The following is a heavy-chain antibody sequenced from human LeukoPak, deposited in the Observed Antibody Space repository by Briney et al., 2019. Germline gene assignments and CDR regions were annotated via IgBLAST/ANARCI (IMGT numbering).Heavy chain of an antibody. Sequence: SETLSLTCAVSDDSFSSHYWTWIRQPPGKGLEWIGYISYIGSTNYNPSLKSRVTISIDTSRNQFSLRLSSVTAADTAVHYCARDLVTVTKGFDIWGQGTMVSVSS. J-gene: IGHJ3*02. CDR1: DDSFSSHY. CDR3: ARDLVTVTKGFDI. CDR2: ISYIGST. D-gene: IGHD4-17*01. V-gene: IGHV4-59*11.